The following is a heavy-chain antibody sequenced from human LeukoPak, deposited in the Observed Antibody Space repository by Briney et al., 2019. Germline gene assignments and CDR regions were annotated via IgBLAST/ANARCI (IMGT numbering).Heavy chain of an antibody. Sequence: ASVKVSCKASGYTFTSYYMHWVRQAPGQGLAWMGIINPSGGSTSYAQKFQGRVTMTTDTSTSTAYMELRSLRSDDTAVYYCASSSSWYLPDQYYYYGMDVWGQGTTVTVSS. CDR2: INPSGGST. CDR1: GYTFTSYY. J-gene: IGHJ6*02. V-gene: IGHV1-46*01. CDR3: ASSSSWYLPDQYYYYGMDV. D-gene: IGHD6-13*01.